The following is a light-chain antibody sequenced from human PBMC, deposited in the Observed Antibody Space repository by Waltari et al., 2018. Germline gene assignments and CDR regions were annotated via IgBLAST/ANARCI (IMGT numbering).Light chain of an antibody. V-gene: IGLV1-44*01. CDR1: SSNVGSNP. CDR2: STN. CDR3: ATWDDNLKAVV. Sequence: QSVLTQPPSASGTPGQRVTISCSGRSSNVGSNPVYWYRQLPGTAPKLLIYSTNQRPAGVPYRFSGSKSGTSASLAISRLQSEDETDYYCATWDDNLKAVVFGGGTKLTVL. J-gene: IGLJ3*02.